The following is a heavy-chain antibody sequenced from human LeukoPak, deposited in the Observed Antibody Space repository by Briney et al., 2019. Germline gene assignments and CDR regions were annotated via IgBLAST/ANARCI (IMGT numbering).Heavy chain of an antibody. D-gene: IGHD3-22*01. CDR2: IYYSGST. CDR1: GGSMNNYY. J-gene: IGHJ4*02. V-gene: IGHV4-59*12. CDR3: ARGPHTGVNYYDSSGYYY. Sequence: SETLSLTCTVSGGSMNNYYWTWIRQPPGKGLEWIGYIYYSGSTNYNPSLKSRVTISVDTSKNQFSLKLSSVTAADTAVYYCARGPHTGVNYYDSSGYYYWGQGTLVTVSS.